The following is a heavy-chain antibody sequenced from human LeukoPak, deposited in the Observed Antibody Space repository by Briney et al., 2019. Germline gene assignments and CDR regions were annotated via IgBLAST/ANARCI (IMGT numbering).Heavy chain of an antibody. CDR3: ARRVSTVAMTTRDVFDI. CDR1: GDSVSSSNYY. D-gene: IGHD5/OR15-5a*01. Sequence: SETLSLTCAVSGDSVSSSNYYWSWIRQPPGKGLEWIGYIYYGGNTNYNPSLQSRVTISVDTSKNQFSLKLTSVTAADTAVYYCARRVSTVAMTTRDVFDIWGQGTMVTVSS. V-gene: IGHV4-61*01. CDR2: IYYGGNT. J-gene: IGHJ3*02.